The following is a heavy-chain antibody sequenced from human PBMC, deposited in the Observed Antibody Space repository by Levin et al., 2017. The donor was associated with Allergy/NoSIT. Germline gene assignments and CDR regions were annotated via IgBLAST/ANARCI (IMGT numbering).Heavy chain of an antibody. CDR2: ISANGDAT. V-gene: IGHV3-23*01. Sequence: GGSLRLSCAASTFTFNNYDMSWVRQAPGKGLEWVSLISANGDATYYVDAVKGRFTISRDNSKNMLYLQMNGLRAEDTAVYYCATRQRGYGYGVDVWGQGTTVTVSS. J-gene: IGHJ6*02. CDR1: TFTFNNYD. D-gene: IGHD5-18*01. CDR3: ATRQRGYGYGVDV.